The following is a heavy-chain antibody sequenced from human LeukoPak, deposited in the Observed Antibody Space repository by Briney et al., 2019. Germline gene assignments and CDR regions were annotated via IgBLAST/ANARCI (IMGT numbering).Heavy chain of an antibody. CDR1: GYSISSGYY. CDR2: IYHSGST. J-gene: IGHJ3*02. Sequence: PSETLSLTCPVSGYSISSGYYWGWIRQPPGKRLEWIVSIYHSGSTYYNPSLKSRVTISVDTSKNQFSLKLSSVTAADTAVYYCAHPVNDAFDIWGQGTMVTVSS. CDR3: AHPVNDAFDI. V-gene: IGHV4-38-2*01. D-gene: IGHD4-11*01.